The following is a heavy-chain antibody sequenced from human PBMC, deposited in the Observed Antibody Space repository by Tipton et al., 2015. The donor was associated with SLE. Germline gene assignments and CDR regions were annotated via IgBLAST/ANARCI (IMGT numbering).Heavy chain of an antibody. V-gene: IGHV4-39*01. J-gene: IGHJ4*02. CDR1: GGSISTSDYY. Sequence: TLSLTCTVSGGSISTSDYYWGRVRQPPGQGLEWIGNIFYSGSTYYNPSLKSRVTISVDTSKNQFSLKLNSVTAADTAVYYCGRLWADWTFDYWGQGTLVTVSS. D-gene: IGHD2-21*01. CDR2: IFYSGST. CDR3: GRLWADWTFDY.